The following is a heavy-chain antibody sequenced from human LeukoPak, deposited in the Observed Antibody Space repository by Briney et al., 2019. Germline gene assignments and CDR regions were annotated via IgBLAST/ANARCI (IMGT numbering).Heavy chain of an antibody. CDR1: GFTFSSYG. Sequence: GGSLRLSYTASGFTFSSYGMHWVRQAPGKGLEWVAVISYDGSNKYYADSVKGRFTISRDNSKNTLYLQMNSLRAEDTAVYYCAKGGDYCTNGVCPYYYYYYMDVWGKGTTVTVSS. CDR3: AKGGDYCTNGVCPYYYYYYMDV. V-gene: IGHV3-30*18. CDR2: ISYDGSNK. D-gene: IGHD2-8*01. J-gene: IGHJ6*03.